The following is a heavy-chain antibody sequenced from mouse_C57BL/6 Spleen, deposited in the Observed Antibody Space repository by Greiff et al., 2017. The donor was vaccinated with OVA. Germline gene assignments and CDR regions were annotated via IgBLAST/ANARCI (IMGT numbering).Heavy chain of an antibody. D-gene: IGHD2-4*01. J-gene: IGHJ4*01. CDR2: IYPGDGDT. Sequence: QVQLQQSGAELVKPGASVKISCKASGYAFSSYWMNWVKQRPGKGLEWIGQIYPGDGDTNYNGKFKGKATLTAAKSSSTAYMQLSSLTSEDSAVYFCARGGYDYDGYYYAMDYWGQGTSVTVSS. CDR1: GYAFSSYW. CDR3: ARGGYDYDGYYYAMDY. V-gene: IGHV1-80*01.